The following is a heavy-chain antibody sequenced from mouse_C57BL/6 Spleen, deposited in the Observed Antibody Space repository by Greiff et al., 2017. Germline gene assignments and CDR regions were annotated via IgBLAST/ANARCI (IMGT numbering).Heavy chain of an antibody. CDR3: ARGSND. V-gene: IGHV1-81*01. CDR1: GYTFTSYG. CDR2: IYPRSGNT. Sequence: QVQLQQSGAELARPGASVKLSCKASGYTFTSYGISWVKQRTGQGLEWIGEIYPRSGNTYYNEKFKGKATLTADKSSSTAYMELRSLTSEDSAVYFCARGSNDWGQGTTLTVSS. J-gene: IGHJ2*01.